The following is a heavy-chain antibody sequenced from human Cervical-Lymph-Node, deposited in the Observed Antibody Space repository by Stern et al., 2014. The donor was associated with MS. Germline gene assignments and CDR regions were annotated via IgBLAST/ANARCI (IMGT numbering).Heavy chain of an antibody. V-gene: IGHV4-61*02. Sequence: QVQLVESGPGLVKPSQTLSLTCTVSGGSISSSGYYWSWIRQPADKGLEWIGRIHDSGSTYYHPSLKSRVTLSMEPAKNQFSLKLTSVTAADTAVYYCATTRWDLFTWNWFDPWGQGTLVTVSS. D-gene: IGHD1-26*01. CDR2: IHDSGST. CDR3: ATTRWDLFTWNWFDP. J-gene: IGHJ5*02. CDR1: GGSISSSGYY.